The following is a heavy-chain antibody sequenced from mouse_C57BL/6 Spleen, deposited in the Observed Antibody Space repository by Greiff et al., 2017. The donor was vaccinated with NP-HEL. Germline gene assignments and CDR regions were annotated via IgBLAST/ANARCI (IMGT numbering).Heavy chain of an antibody. CDR2: ISYDGSN. V-gene: IGHV3-6*01. D-gene: IGHD1-1*01. J-gene: IGHJ1*03. Sequence: EVKLVESGPGLVKPSQSLSLTCSVTGYSITSGYYWNWIRQFPGNKLEWMGYISYDGSNNYNPSLKNRISITRDTSKNQFFLKLNSVTTEDTATYYCAREDGPRYFDVWGTGTTVTVSS. CDR1: GYSITSGYY. CDR3: AREDGPRYFDV.